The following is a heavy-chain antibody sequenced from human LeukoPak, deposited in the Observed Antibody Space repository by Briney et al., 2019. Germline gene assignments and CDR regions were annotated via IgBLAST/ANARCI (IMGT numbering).Heavy chain of an antibody. CDR2: INHSGST. V-gene: IGHV4-34*01. CDR3: ARSGGAIFGVVPDY. J-gene: IGHJ4*02. CDR1: GGSFSGYY. D-gene: IGHD3-3*01. Sequence: PSETLSLTCAVYGGSFSGYYWSWIRQPPGKGLEWIGEINHSGSTNYNPSLKSRVTISVDTSKNQFSLKLSSVTAADTAVYYCARSGGAIFGVVPDYWGQGTLVTVSS.